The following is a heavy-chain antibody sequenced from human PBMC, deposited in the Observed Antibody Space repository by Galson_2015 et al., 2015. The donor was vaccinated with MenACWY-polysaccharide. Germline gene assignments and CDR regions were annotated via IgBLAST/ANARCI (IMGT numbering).Heavy chain of an antibody. D-gene: IGHD2-15*01. CDR1: GFTFSSYA. CDR3: AKGGYGVVAAFY. J-gene: IGHJ4*02. CDR2: ISGSGGST. V-gene: IGHV3-23*01. Sequence: ASGFTFSSYALSWVRQAPGKGLEWVSAISGSGGSTYYADSVKGRFTISRDNSKNTLYLQMNSLRAEDTAVYYCAKGGYGVVAAFYWGQGTLVTVSS.